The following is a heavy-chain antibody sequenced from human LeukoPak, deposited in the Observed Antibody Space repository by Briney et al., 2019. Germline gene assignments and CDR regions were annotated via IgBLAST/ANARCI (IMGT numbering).Heavy chain of an antibody. Sequence: PGGSLRLSCAASRFTFSSYAMSWIRQAPGKGLESVSAISGSGGSTYYADSVKGRFTISRDNSKNTLYLQMNSLRAEDTAVYYCAKIPRRGGWYPEYFQHWGQGTLVTVSS. D-gene: IGHD6-19*01. J-gene: IGHJ1*01. CDR3: AKIPRRGGWYPEYFQH. CDR1: RFTFSSYA. V-gene: IGHV3-23*01. CDR2: ISGSGGST.